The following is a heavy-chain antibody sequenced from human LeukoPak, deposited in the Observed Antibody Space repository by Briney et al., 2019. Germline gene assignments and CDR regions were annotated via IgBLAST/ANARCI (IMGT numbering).Heavy chain of an antibody. Sequence: EASVKVSCKASGYTFTTYYMHWVRQAPGQGLEWMGIINPNGSSTSYAQKFQGRVTLTRDMSTSTVYMDLSSLTSEDTALYYCARAGISPRSSLDYWGQGTLVTVSS. CDR2: INPNGSST. D-gene: IGHD6-13*01. CDR1: GYTFTTYY. J-gene: IGHJ4*02. CDR3: ARAGISPRSSLDY. V-gene: IGHV1-46*01.